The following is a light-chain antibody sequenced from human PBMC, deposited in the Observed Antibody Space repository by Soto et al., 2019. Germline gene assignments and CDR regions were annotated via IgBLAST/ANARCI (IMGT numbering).Light chain of an antibody. Sequence: DIQMTQSPSSLSASVGDRVTITCRASQSISSYLNWYLQKPGKAPKLLIYAASSLQSGVPSRFSGSGSGTDFTLTISSLQPEDFATCYCQQSYSTLYTFGQGTKLEIK. CDR2: AAS. CDR1: QSISSY. CDR3: QQSYSTLYT. V-gene: IGKV1-39*01. J-gene: IGKJ2*01.